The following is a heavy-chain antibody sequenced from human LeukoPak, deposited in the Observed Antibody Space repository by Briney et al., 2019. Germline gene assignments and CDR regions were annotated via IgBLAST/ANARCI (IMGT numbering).Heavy chain of an antibody. CDR1: GGSISSGDYY. J-gene: IGHJ4*02. CDR3: ARGGVQFAHHDYDYYFDY. D-gene: IGHD4-17*01. Sequence: PSQTLSLTCTVSGGSISSGDYYWSWIRQPPGKGLEWIGYIYYSGSTYYNPSLKSRVTISVDTSKNQFSLKLSSVTAADTAVYYCARGGVQFAHHDYDYYFDYWGQGTLVTVSS. V-gene: IGHV4-30-4*01. CDR2: IYYSGST.